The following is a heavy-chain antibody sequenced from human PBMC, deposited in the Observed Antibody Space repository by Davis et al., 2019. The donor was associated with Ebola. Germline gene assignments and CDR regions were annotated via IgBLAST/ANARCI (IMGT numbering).Heavy chain of an antibody. CDR1: GFTFSGSA. CDR2: IRSKANSYAT. D-gene: IGHD6-19*01. Sequence: GESLKISCAASGFTFSGSAMHWVRQASGKGLEWVGRIRSKANSYATAYAASVKGRFTIARDDSKNTAYLQMNSLKTEDTAVYYCTIGGSSGRADYWGQGTTVTVSS. V-gene: IGHV3-73*01. CDR3: TIGGSSGRADY. J-gene: IGHJ4*03.